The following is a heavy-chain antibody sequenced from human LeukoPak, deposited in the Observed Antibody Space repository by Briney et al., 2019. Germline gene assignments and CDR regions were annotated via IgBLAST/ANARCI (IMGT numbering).Heavy chain of an antibody. D-gene: IGHD1-1*01. J-gene: IGHJ3*02. CDR2: IYYSGST. V-gene: IGHV4-31*03. Sequence: SETLSLTCTVSGGSISSGGYYWSWIRQHPGKGLEWIGYIYYSGSTYYNPSLKCRVTISVDTSKNQFSLKLSSVTAADTAVYYCARNDVESHAFDIWGQGTMVTVSS. CDR3: ARNDVESHAFDI. CDR1: GGSISSGGYY.